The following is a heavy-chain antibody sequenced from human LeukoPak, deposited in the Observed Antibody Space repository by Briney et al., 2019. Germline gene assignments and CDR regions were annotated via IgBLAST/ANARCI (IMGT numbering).Heavy chain of an antibody. Sequence: GGSLRLSCAATGFTFSRYWMHWVRQAPGKGLVWVSRINSDGSSTGYADSVKGRFTISRDNAKNTLYLQMNSLRVEDTAVYYCSRESGELANWGQGTLVTVST. CDR3: SRESGELAN. CDR1: GFTFSRYW. D-gene: IGHD7-27*01. CDR2: INSDGSST. J-gene: IGHJ4*02. V-gene: IGHV3-74*01.